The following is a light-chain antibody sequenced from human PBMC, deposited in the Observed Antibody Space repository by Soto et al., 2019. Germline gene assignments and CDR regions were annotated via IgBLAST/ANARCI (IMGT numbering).Light chain of an antibody. Sequence: DIHLTQSPSSLSASVGDRVTITCRASQAITNNLAWYQQKPGNPPRLLIYEESTLRSGVPSRFSGRKVGTEFTLTISSLQPEDFATYYCQQLNSYRLTFGGGTKVDIK. CDR2: EES. CDR1: QAITNN. J-gene: IGKJ4*01. V-gene: IGKV1-9*01. CDR3: QQLNSYRLT.